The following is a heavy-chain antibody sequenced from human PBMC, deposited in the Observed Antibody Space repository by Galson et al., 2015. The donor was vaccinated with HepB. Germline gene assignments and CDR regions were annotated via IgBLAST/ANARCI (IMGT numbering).Heavy chain of an antibody. D-gene: IGHD2-8*01. CDR2: ISSSSGYT. CDR3: AKNGGAFDI. J-gene: IGHJ3*02. V-gene: IGHV3-11*03. Sequence: SLRLSCAASGFTFSDYYMSWIRQAPGKGLEWVSYISSSSGYTNHADSVKGRFTISRDNAKNSLYLQMNSLRAEDTAVYYCAKNGGAFDIWGQGTMVIVSS. CDR1: GFTFSDYY.